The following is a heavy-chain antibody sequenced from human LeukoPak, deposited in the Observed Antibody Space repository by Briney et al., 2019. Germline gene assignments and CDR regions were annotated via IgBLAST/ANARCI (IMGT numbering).Heavy chain of an antibody. CDR1: GGSISSYY. Sequence: SETLSLTCTVSGGSISSYYWSWIRQPAGKGLEWIGRIYTSGSTNYNPSLKSRVTMSVDTSENQFSLKLSSVTAADTAVYYCASDSNRGSYSNYYMDVWGKGTTVTVSS. CDR3: ASDSNRGSYSNYYMDV. D-gene: IGHD1-26*01. CDR2: IYTSGST. V-gene: IGHV4-4*07. J-gene: IGHJ6*03.